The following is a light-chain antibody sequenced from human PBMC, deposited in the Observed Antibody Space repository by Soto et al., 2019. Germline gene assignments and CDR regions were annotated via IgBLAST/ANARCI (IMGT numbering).Light chain of an antibody. V-gene: IGLV2-14*01. J-gene: IGLJ1*01. Sequence: QSVLTQPASVSGSPGQSITISCTGTRSDVGGYNYVSWYQQHPGKAPKLMIYDVSNRPSGVSNRFSGSNSGNTASLTISGLPAEDEADYYCSSYTSSSDLDVFGTGTKLTVL. CDR1: RSDVGGYNY. CDR3: SSYTSSSDLDV. CDR2: DVS.